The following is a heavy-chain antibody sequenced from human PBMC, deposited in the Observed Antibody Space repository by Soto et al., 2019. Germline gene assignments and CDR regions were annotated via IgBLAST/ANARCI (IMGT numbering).Heavy chain of an antibody. CDR1: GFTFTRYS. Sequence: CGSLRLSCAASGFTFTRYSMNFVRQAPGKGLEWVSSISSTTNYIYYGDSMKGRFTISRDNAKNSLYLEMNSLRAEDTAVYYCARESEDLTSNFDYWGQGTLVTVSS. CDR2: ISSTTNYI. J-gene: IGHJ4*02. V-gene: IGHV3-21*06. CDR3: ARESEDLTSNFDY.